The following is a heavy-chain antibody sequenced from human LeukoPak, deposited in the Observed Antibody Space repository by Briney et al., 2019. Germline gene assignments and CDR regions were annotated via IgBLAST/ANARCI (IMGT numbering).Heavy chain of an antibody. V-gene: IGHV1-2*02. J-gene: IGHJ5*02. CDR1: GYTFNGYY. Sequence: ASVKVSCKASGYTFNGYYMHWVRQAPGQGLEWMGWINPNSGGTNYAQKFQGRVTMTRDTSISTAYMELSRLRSDDTAVYYCARDYYGSGSYYNEGYNWFDPWGQGTLVTVSS. CDR2: INPNSGGT. CDR3: ARDYYGSGSYYNEGYNWFDP. D-gene: IGHD3-10*01.